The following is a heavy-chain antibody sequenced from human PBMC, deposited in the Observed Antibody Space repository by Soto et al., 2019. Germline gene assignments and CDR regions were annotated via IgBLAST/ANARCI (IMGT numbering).Heavy chain of an antibody. CDR2: IKSKTDGGTT. V-gene: IGHV3-15*01. Sequence: GGSLRLSCAASGFTFSNAWMSWVRQAPGKGLEWVGRIKSKTDGGTTDYAAPVKGRFTISRDDSKNTLYLQMNSLKTEDTAVYYCSTAVAGKGGFDYWGQGTLVTVSS. D-gene: IGHD6-19*01. CDR3: STAVAGKGGFDY. CDR1: GFTFSNAW. J-gene: IGHJ4*02.